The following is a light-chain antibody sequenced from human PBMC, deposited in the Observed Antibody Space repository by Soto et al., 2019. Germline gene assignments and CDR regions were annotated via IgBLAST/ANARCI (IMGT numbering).Light chain of an antibody. CDR1: SGDVGTYDL. V-gene: IGLV2-23*01. CDR2: EAT. J-gene: IGLJ3*02. Sequence: QSALTQPASVSGSPGQSITISCTGTSGDVGTYDLVSWYQHHPGAAPKLMVYEATRRPSGISNRFSGSKSGNTASLTISGLQAEYEAAYYCCSFAGSNSWVFGGGTKLTVL. CDR3: CSFAGSNSWV.